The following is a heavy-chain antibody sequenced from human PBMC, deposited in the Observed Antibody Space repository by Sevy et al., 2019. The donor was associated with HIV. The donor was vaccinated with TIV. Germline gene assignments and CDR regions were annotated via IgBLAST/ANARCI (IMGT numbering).Heavy chain of an antibody. CDR2: ISYDGSNK. J-gene: IGHJ4*02. D-gene: IGHD2-2*01. CDR1: GFTFSSYA. Sequence: GGSLRLSCAASGFTFSSYAMHWVRQAPGKGLEWVAVISYDGSNKYYANSVKGRFTISRDNSKNTLYLQMNSLIAEDTAVYYCARDPGVRVVVPAAYFDYWGQGTLVTVSS. V-gene: IGHV3-30-3*01. CDR3: ARDPGVRVVVPAAYFDY.